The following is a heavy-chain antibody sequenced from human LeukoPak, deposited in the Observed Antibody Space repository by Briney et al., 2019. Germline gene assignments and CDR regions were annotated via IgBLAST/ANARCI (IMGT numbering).Heavy chain of an antibody. CDR2: IKQDGSDK. Sequence: GDSLRLSCAASGFTFTKYWMTWVRQAPGKGLEWVGNIKQDGSDKNYMDSVKGRFTISRDNTKNSLYLQMNSLRAEDTAVYYCARADYGGNSDGDYFDYWGQGTLVAVSS. D-gene: IGHD4-23*01. J-gene: IGHJ4*02. CDR1: GFTFTKYW. CDR3: ARADYGGNSDGDYFDY. V-gene: IGHV3-7*01.